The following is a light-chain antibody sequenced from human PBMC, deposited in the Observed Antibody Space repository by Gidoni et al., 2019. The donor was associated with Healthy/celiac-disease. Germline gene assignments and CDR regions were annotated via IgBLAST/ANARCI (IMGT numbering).Light chain of an antibody. V-gene: IGLV2-14*01. CDR3: SSYTSSSTLV. CDR2: EVS. J-gene: IGLJ2*01. Sequence: QSALTQPASVSGSPGQSITISCTGTSSDVGGYNYVSWYQQHPGKAPKLMSYEVSNRPSGVSNRFSGSKSGNTASLTISGLQAEDEADYYCSSYTSSSTLVFGGGTKLTVL. CDR1: SSDVGGYNY.